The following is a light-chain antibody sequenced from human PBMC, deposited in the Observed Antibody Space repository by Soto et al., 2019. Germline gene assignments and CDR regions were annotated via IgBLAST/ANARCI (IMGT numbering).Light chain of an antibody. CDR2: DVN. Sequence: QSVLTQPHSVSGSPGQSVAISCSGTSSDGGGYNYVSWYQQHPGKAPKLIIFDVNKRPSGVHDRFSGYKSGSTASLTISGLQAEDEADYYCCSYGGSFYVVGTGTKVTVL. V-gene: IGLV2-11*01. CDR1: SSDGGGYNY. J-gene: IGLJ1*01. CDR3: CSYGGSFYV.